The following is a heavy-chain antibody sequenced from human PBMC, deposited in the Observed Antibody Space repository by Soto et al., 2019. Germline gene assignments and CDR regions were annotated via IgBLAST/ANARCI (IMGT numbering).Heavy chain of an antibody. Sequence: EVQLLDSGGGLVQPGGSLRLSCAASGFTFSNYAMSWVRQAPGKGLEWVSGVGGSGDSTYYADSVKGRFTISRDNSKDTPYLQMNSLRAEDTALYYCAKSPLGYCGGGRCYPPRYFEYWGQATLVTVSS. D-gene: IGHD2-15*01. CDR3: AKSPLGYCGGGRCYPPRYFEY. J-gene: IGHJ4*02. CDR1: GFTFSNYA. CDR2: VGGSGDST. V-gene: IGHV3-23*01.